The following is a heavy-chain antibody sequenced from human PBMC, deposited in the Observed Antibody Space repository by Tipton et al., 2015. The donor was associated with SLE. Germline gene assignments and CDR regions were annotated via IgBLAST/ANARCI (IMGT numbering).Heavy chain of an antibody. CDR2: ISAYNGNT. CDR1: GYTFTSYG. CDR3: ATASRTRYCSGGSCYAH. V-gene: IGHV1-18*01. J-gene: IGHJ4*02. D-gene: IGHD2-15*01. Sequence: QLVQSGAEVKKPGSSVKVSCKASGYTFTSYGISWVRQAPGQGLEWMGWISAYNGNTNYAQKLQGRVTMTTDTSTSTAYMELRSLRSDDTAVYYCATASRTRYCSGGSCYAHWGQGTLVTVSS.